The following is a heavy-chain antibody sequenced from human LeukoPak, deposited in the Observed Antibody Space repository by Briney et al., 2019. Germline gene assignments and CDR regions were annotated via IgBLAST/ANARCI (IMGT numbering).Heavy chain of an antibody. Sequence: GGSLRLSCAASGFTFSSYWMNWVRQAPGKGLEWVANINQDGTEKYYVDSVKGRFTISRDNAKNSLYLQMNSLRVEDTAVYYCARVNWDYGDYEDRFDPWGQGTLVTVSS. D-gene: IGHD4-17*01. CDR2: INQDGTEK. CDR1: GFTFSSYW. CDR3: ARVNWDYGDYEDRFDP. V-gene: IGHV3-7*01. J-gene: IGHJ5*02.